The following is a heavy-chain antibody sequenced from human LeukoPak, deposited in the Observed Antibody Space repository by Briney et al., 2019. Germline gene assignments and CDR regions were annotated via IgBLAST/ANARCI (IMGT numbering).Heavy chain of an antibody. CDR2: IKQDGSEK. V-gene: IGHV3-7*01. Sequence: GGSLRLSCAASGFTFSSYWMSWVRQAPGKGLEWVANIKQDGSEKYYVDSVKGRFTISRDNAKNSLYLQMNSLRAEDTAVYYCAPPPPPAAMRYWGQGTLVTVSS. CDR3: APPPPPAAMRY. J-gene: IGHJ4*02. D-gene: IGHD2-2*01. CDR1: GFTFSSYW.